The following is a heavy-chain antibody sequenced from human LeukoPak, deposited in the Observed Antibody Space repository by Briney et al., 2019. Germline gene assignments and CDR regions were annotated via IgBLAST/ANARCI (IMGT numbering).Heavy chain of an antibody. Sequence: SETLSLTCAVSGVPFSNYYWSWVRQSPRQGLEWIGEVNHSGYTNYNPSLKSRVTMSIDTSKNQFSLILTSVTAADAGVYYCTRAVAGHPDWGQGTLVTVSS. CDR2: VNHSGYT. V-gene: IGHV4-34*01. J-gene: IGHJ4*02. D-gene: IGHD6-19*01. CDR3: TRAVAGHPD. CDR1: GVPFSNYY.